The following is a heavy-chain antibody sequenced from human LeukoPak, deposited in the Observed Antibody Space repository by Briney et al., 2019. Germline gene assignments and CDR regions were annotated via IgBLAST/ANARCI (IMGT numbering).Heavy chain of an antibody. D-gene: IGHD3-22*01. CDR3: ARPGYYDSSGYFDDAFDI. CDR2: IYYSGST. CDR1: GGSISSYY. Sequence: SETLSLTCAVSGGSISSYYWSWIRQPPGKGLEWIGYIYYSGSTNYNPSLKSRVTISVDTSKNQFSLKLSSVTAADTAVYYCARPGYYDSSGYFDDAFDIWGQGTMVTVSS. V-gene: IGHV4-59*08. J-gene: IGHJ3*02.